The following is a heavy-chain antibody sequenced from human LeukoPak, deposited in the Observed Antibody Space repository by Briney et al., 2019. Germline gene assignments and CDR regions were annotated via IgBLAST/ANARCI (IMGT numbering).Heavy chain of an antibody. V-gene: IGHV4-4*07. Sequence: SETPSLTCTVSGGSISSYYWSWIRQPAGKGLEWIGRIYISGLTNHNASLKSRVTMSVDTSKNQIFLKLSSVIAADTAVYYCVRGARDAFDIWGQGTMVTVSS. J-gene: IGHJ3*02. CDR2: IYISGLT. CDR1: GGSISSYY. CDR3: VRGARDAFDI.